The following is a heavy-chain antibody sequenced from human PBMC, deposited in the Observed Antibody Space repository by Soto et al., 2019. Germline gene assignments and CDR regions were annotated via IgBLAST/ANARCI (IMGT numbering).Heavy chain of an antibody. D-gene: IGHD3-10*01. CDR1: GFTFSSYA. CDR3: ARKRKALTRGAFDI. J-gene: IGHJ3*02. CDR2: ISYDGSNK. Sequence: GGSLKLSCAASGFTFSSYAMHWVRQAPGKGLEWVAVISYDGSNKYYADSVKGRFTISRDNSKNTLYLQMNSLRAEDTAVYYCARKRKALTRGAFDIWGQGTMVAVSS. V-gene: IGHV3-30-3*01.